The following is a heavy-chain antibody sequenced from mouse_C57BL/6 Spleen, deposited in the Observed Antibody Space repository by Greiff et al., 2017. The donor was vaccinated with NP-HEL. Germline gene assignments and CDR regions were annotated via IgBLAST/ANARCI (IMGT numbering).Heavy chain of an antibody. CDR1: GYSFTGYY. CDR3: ARRIWDYYGSSLYAMDY. D-gene: IGHD1-1*01. J-gene: IGHJ4*01. Sequence: VQLKQSGPELVKPGASVKISCKASGYSFTGYYMNWVKQSPEKSLEWIGEINPSTGGTTYNQKFKAKATLTVDKSSSTAYMQLKSLTSEDSAVYYCARRIWDYYGSSLYAMDYWGQGTSVTVSS. CDR2: INPSTGGT. V-gene: IGHV1-42*01.